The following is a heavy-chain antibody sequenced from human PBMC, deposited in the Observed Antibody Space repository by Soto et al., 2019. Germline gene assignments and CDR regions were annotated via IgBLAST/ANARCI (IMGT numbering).Heavy chain of an antibody. CDR2: ILNDGSNR. D-gene: IGHD3-10*01. J-gene: IGHJ6*02. CDR1: GFTCSNYG. CDR3: ARDDEYSGNGMDV. Sequence: QVELVESGGGVVQPGRSLRLSCAASGFTCSNYGMHWVRQAPGKGLEWVAVILNDGSNRYHADSVKDRFTISRDNSKNMLYLQTNSLRAEDTAVYYCARDDEYSGNGMDVWGQGTTVTVS. V-gene: IGHV3-33*01.